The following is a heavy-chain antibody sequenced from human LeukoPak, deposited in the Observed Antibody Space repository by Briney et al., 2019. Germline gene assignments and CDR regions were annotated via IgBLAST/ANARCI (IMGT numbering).Heavy chain of an antibody. CDR2: INYSGST. CDR3: ARLDCSSTSCYQFDY. D-gene: IGHD2-2*01. Sequence: SETLSLTCTVYGGSFSGYFWSWIRQSLGKGLEWIGEINYSGSTNYNPSLMSRVTISVDTSKNQFSLKLSSVTAADTAVYYCARLDCSSTSCYQFDYWGQGTLVTVSS. J-gene: IGHJ4*02. V-gene: IGHV4-34*01. CDR1: GGSFSGYF.